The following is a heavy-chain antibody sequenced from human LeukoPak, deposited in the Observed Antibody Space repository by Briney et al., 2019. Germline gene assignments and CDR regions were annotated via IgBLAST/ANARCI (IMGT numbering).Heavy chain of an antibody. CDR2: ISGSGDIT. Sequence: PGGSLILSCAASGFTFSSYAMTWVRQAPGKGLEWVSTISGSGDITYYADSVKGRFTISRDNSKNTLYLQMNYLRVEDTALYYCAKRSGWYLGDYYGMDVWGQGTTVTVSS. CDR3: AKRSGWYLGDYYGMDV. D-gene: IGHD6-19*01. V-gene: IGHV3-23*01. CDR1: GFTFSSYA. J-gene: IGHJ6*02.